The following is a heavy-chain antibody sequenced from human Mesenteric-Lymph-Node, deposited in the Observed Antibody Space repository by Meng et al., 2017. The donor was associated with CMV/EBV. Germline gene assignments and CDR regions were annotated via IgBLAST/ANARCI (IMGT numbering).Heavy chain of an antibody. J-gene: IGHJ4*02. CDR2: TYYSYESYN. CDR1: GDTITSNYAA. D-gene: IGHD3-10*01. Sequence: EQSGPGQVKSSQTLVVTCTTFGDTITSNYAAWVWIRQATLIGLEWLGRTYYSYESYNDYAVAVKSRISVNLDTSKNQVSLHLKFVTPEDTAVYYCAYCGDLPPLWWGQGTLVTVSS. CDR3: AYCGDLPPLW. V-gene: IGHV6-1*01.